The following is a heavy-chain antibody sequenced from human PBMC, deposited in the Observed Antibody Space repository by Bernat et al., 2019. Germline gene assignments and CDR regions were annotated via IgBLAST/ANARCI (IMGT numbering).Heavy chain of an antibody. CDR1: GGSISSSSYY. Sequence: LQLQESGPGLVKPSETLSLTCTVSGGSISSSSYYWGWIRQPPGKGLEWVSAISGSGGSTYYADSVKGRFTISRDNSKNTLYLQMNSLRAEDTAVYYCAKVEQQLPHHTTYYYYYGMDVWGQGTTVTVSS. V-gene: IGHV3-23*01. CDR2: ISGSGGST. CDR3: AKVEQQLPHHTTYYYYYGMDV. J-gene: IGHJ6*02. D-gene: IGHD6-13*01.